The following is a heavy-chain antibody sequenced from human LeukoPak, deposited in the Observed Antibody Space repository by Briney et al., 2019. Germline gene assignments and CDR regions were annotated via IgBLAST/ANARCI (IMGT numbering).Heavy chain of an antibody. CDR3: ARGFVLRYFDWLPYFDY. CDR2: IYHSGST. D-gene: IGHD3-9*01. V-gene: IGHV4-30-2*01. Sequence: PSQTLSLTCAVSGGSISSGGYSWSWIRQPPGKGLEWIGYIYHSGSTYYNPSLKSRVTISVDRSKNQLSLKLSSVTAADTAVYYCARGFVLRYFDWLPYFDYWGQGTLVTVSS. CDR1: GGSISSGGYS. J-gene: IGHJ4*02.